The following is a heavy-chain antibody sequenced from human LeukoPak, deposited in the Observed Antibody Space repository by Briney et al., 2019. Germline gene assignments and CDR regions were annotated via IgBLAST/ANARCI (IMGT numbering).Heavy chain of an antibody. D-gene: IGHD3-10*01. Sequence: PGGSLRLSCAASGFTVSSNYMSWVRQAPGKGLEWVSVIYSGGSTYYADSVKGRFTISRDNSENTLYLQMNSLRAEDTAVYYCARERFDYYGSGSYYHFDYWGQGTLVTVSS. CDR3: ARERFDYYGSGSYYHFDY. CDR1: GFTVSSNY. J-gene: IGHJ4*02. CDR2: IYSGGST. V-gene: IGHV3-53*01.